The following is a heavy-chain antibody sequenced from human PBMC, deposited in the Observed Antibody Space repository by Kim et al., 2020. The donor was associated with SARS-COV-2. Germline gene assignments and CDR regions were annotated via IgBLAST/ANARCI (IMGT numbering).Heavy chain of an antibody. CDR2: IYSGGSST. CDR3: AKEAYNWNFYLGWFDP. J-gene: IGHJ5*02. Sequence: GGSLRLSCAASGFTFSSYAMSWVRQAPGKGLEWVSVIYSGGSSTYYADSVKGRFTISRDNSKNTLYLQMNSLRAEDTAVYYCAKEAYNWNFYLGWFDPWGQGTLVTVSP. V-gene: IGHV3-23*03. CDR1: GFTFSSYA. D-gene: IGHD1-7*01.